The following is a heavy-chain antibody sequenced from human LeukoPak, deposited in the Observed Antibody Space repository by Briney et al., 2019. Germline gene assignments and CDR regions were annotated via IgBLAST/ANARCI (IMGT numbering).Heavy chain of an antibody. CDR1: GGSFSGYY. CDR2: INHRGST. J-gene: IGHJ6*04. V-gene: IGHV4-34*01. D-gene: IGHD2-15*01. CDR3: ARGDCSGGSCYSRSRTYGMDV. Sequence: SETLSLTCAVYGGSFSGYYWSWIRQPPGKGLEWIGEINHRGSTNYNPSLKSRVTISVDTSKNQFSLKLSSVTAADTAVYYCARGDCSGGSCYSRSRTYGMDVWSKGTTVTVSS.